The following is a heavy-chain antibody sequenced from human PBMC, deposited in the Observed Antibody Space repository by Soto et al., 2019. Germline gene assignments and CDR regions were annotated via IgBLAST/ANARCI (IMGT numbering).Heavy chain of an antibody. CDR1: AVTFTCSG. Sequence: PGGSLRLSCAASAVTFTCSGMHWVRQAPGKGLEWVAVIRFDGSNTYYADSVKGRFTISRDNPKNMLYLQMNSLRAEDTAIYYCARDGVGTTTYFGYFDYWGLGILVTVSS. D-gene: IGHD1-26*01. CDR2: IRFDGSNT. V-gene: IGHV3-33*01. J-gene: IGHJ4*02. CDR3: ARDGVGTTTYFGYFDY.